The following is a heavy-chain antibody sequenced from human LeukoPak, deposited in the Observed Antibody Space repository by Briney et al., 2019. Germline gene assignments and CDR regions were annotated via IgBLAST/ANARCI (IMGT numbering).Heavy chain of an antibody. CDR3: ARGLRGYSSYCKDY. CDR2: INSDGSST. V-gene: IGHV3-74*01. D-gene: IGHD6-13*01. CDR1: GFTFSSYW. J-gene: IGHJ4*02. Sequence: GGSLRLSCAASGFTFSSYWMHWVRQAPGKGLVWVSRINSDGSSTTYADSAKGRFTIPRDNAKNTLYLQMNSLRAEDTAVYYCARGLRGYSSYCKDYWGQGTLVTVSS.